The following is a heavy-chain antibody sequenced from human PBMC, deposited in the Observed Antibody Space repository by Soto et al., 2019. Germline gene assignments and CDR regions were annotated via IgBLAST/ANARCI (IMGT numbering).Heavy chain of an antibody. D-gene: IGHD3-16*02. V-gene: IGHV3-15*07. Sequence: GGVLRLSFGVSSFTLSNAWVNWVRQAPGKGLEWVGRIKSRTDGGTTDYAAPVKGRFTISRDDSKNTLYLQMNSLKTEDTAVYYCATDLGGYRSFDYWGQGTLVTVSS. CDR3: ATDLGGYRSFDY. CDR1: SFTLSNAW. CDR2: IKSRTDGGTT. J-gene: IGHJ4*02.